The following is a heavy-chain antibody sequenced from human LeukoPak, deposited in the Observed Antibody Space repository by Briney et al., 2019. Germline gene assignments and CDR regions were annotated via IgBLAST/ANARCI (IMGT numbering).Heavy chain of an antibody. J-gene: IGHJ4*02. CDR2: INPSGGST. Sequence: ASVKVSCKASGYTFTGYYMHWVRQAPGQGLEWMGIINPSGGSTSYAQKFQGRVTMTRDTSTSTVYMELSSLRSEDTAVYYCASRGYSYGWFDYWGQGTLVTVSS. D-gene: IGHD5-18*01. CDR1: GYTFTGYY. CDR3: ASRGYSYGWFDY. V-gene: IGHV1-46*01.